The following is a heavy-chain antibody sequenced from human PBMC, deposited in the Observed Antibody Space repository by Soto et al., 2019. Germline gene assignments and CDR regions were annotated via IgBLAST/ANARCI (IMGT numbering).Heavy chain of an antibody. CDR2: IYYSGST. J-gene: IGHJ4*02. CDR1: GGSISSGDYY. V-gene: IGHV4-30-4*01. Sequence: SETLSLTCAVSGGSISSGDYYWIWIRQPPGKGLEWIGYIYYSGSTYYNPSLKSRVTISVDTSKNQFSLKLSSVTAADTAVYYCARENVGDGIRFLEWLSPYFDYWGQGTLVTVSS. CDR3: ARENVGDGIRFLEWLSPYFDY. D-gene: IGHD3-3*01.